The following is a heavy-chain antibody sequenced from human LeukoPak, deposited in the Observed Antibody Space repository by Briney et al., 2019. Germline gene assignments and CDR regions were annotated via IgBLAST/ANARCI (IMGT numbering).Heavy chain of an antibody. CDR3: AALARYYDSSGYYDY. CDR1: GFTFTSSA. Sequence: SVKLSCKASGFTFTSSAVQWVRQARGQRLEWIGWIVVGSGNTNYAQKFQERVTITRDMSTSTAYMELSSLRSEDTAVYYCAALARYYDSSGYYDYWGQGTLVTVSS. D-gene: IGHD3-22*01. J-gene: IGHJ4*02. V-gene: IGHV1-58*01. CDR2: IVVGSGNT.